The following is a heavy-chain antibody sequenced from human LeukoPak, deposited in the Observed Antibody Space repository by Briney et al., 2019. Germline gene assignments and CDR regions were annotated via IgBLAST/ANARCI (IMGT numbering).Heavy chain of an antibody. CDR3: ARGRPDSRQQLPYYYYMDV. Sequence: PETLSLTCAVYGGSFSGYYWSWIREPPGKGLEWVGEINNSGSTNYNPSLKSRVTMSVDTSKNQFSLKLSSVTAADTAVYYCARGRPDSRQQLPYYYYMDVRGKGTTVTVSS. CDR2: INNSGST. J-gene: IGHJ6*03. V-gene: IGHV4-34*01. CDR1: GGSFSGYY. D-gene: IGHD6-13*01.